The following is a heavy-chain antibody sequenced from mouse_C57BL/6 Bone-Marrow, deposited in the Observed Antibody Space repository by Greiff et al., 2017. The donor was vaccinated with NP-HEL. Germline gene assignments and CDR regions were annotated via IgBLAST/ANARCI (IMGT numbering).Heavy chain of an antibody. Sequence: QVQLKQSGTELVKPGASVKLSCKASGYTFTSYWMHWVKQRPGQGLEWIGNINPSNGGTNYNEKFKSKATLTVDKSSSTAYMQLSSLTSEDSAVYYCARSITTVVATRWYFDVWGTGTTVTVSS. CDR2: INPSNGGT. J-gene: IGHJ1*03. CDR1: GYTFTSYW. V-gene: IGHV1-53*01. D-gene: IGHD1-1*01. CDR3: ARSITTVVATRWYFDV.